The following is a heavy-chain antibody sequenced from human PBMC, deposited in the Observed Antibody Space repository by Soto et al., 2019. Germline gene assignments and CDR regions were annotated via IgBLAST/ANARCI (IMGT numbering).Heavy chain of an antibody. V-gene: IGHV1-18*01. J-gene: IGHJ4*02. CDR2: ISAYNGNT. Sequence: ASVKVSCKASGYTFTSYGISWVRQAPGQGLEWMGWISAYNGNTNYAQKLQGRVTMTTDTSTSTAYMELRSLRSDDTAVYYCARVEQQLVLGSYYFDYWGQGTLVTVSS. D-gene: IGHD6-13*01. CDR1: GYTFTSYG. CDR3: ARVEQQLVLGSYYFDY.